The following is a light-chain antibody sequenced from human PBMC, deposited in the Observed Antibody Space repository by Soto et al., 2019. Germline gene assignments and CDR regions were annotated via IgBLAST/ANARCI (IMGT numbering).Light chain of an antibody. Sequence: EIVMTQSPATLSVSPGERATLSCGASQGIGNNLAWYQHKPSQAPRLLISAASARATGIPARFSGSGSGTDFTLTISSLQSEDFAFYYCQQYNNRPRTFGQGTKVEI. CDR3: QQYNNRPRT. CDR2: AAS. CDR1: QGIGNN. V-gene: IGKV3-15*01. J-gene: IGKJ1*01.